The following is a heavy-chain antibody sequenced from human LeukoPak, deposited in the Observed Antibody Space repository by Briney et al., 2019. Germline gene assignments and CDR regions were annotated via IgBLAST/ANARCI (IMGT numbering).Heavy chain of an antibody. CDR1: GSTFSSYE. D-gene: IGHD3-22*01. J-gene: IGHJ3*02. CDR3: ARGAYYYDSSGYYGAFDI. CDR2: ISSSGSII. Sequence: GGSLRLSCAASGSTFSSYEMNWVRQAPGKGLEWVSYISSSGSIIYYADSVKGRFTSSRDSPKNSLYLQMNSLRAEDTAVYYCARGAYYYDSSGYYGAFDIWGQGTMVTVSS. V-gene: IGHV3-48*03.